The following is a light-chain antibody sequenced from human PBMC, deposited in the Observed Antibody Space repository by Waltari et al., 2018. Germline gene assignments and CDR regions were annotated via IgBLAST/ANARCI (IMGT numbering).Light chain of an antibody. CDR3: QQRSNWPPLIT. J-gene: IGKJ5*01. Sequence: EIVLTQSPATLSLSPGERATLSCRASQSVSSYFAWYQQKPGQAPSLPIYDASNRATGIPARFSGSGSGTDFTLTISSLEPEDFAVYYCQQRSNWPPLITFGQGTRLEIK. CDR2: DAS. V-gene: IGKV3-11*01. CDR1: QSVSSY.